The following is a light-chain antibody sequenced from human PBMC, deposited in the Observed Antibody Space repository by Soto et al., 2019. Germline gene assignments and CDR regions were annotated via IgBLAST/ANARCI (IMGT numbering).Light chain of an antibody. Sequence: SYELPHPPSVSVAPGQTARITCERDNIGSKSVHWYQQKPGQAPVLVVYGDSDRPSGNPERFSGSDSGNTATLTISSVEAGDEADYYCQVWDSSSDHVVFGGGTKLAVL. CDR2: GDS. V-gene: IGLV3-21*02. CDR1: NIGSKS. CDR3: QVWDSSSDHVV. J-gene: IGLJ2*01.